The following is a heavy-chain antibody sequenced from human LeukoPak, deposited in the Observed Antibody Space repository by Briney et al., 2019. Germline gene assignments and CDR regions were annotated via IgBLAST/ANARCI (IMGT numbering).Heavy chain of an antibody. CDR3: AKEGGHSSSWFWDY. D-gene: IGHD6-13*01. CDR2: ISSSSSYI. V-gene: IGHV3-21*01. J-gene: IGHJ4*02. Sequence: PGGSLRLSCAASGFTFSSYSMNWVRQAPGKGLEWVSSISSSSSYIYYADSVKGRFTISRDNAKNSLYLQMNSLRADDTAVYYCAKEGGHSSSWFWDYWGQGILVTVSS. CDR1: GFTFSSYS.